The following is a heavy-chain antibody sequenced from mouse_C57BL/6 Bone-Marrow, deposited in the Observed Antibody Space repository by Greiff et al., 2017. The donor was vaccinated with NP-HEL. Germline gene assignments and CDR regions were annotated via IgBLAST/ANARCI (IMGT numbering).Heavy chain of an antibody. CDR3: ARPLSRNYAMDY. D-gene: IGHD6-2*01. CDR1: EYAFPSHD. V-gene: IGHV5-2*01. Sequence: EVKLVESGGGLVQPGESLKLSCESNEYAFPSHDMSWVRKTPAKRLELVAAINSDGGNTYYPNTMERRFIISRDNTKKTLYLQMSSLRSEDTALYYCARPLSRNYAMDYWGQGTTVTVSS. J-gene: IGHJ4*01. CDR2: INSDGGNT.